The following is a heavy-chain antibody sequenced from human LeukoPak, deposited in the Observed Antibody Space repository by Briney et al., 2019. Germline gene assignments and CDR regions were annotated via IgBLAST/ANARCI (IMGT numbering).Heavy chain of an antibody. J-gene: IGHJ5*02. D-gene: IGHD3-3*01. CDR2: ISAYNGNT. Sequence: ASVKVSCKVSGYTLTELSMRWVGQAPGQGLEWMGWISAYNGNTNYAQKLQGRVTMTTDTSTSTAYMELRSLRSDDTAVYYCARDSHGITIFGVVPVFDPWGQGTLVTVSS. V-gene: IGHV1-18*01. CDR3: ARDSHGITIFGVVPVFDP. CDR1: GYTLTELS.